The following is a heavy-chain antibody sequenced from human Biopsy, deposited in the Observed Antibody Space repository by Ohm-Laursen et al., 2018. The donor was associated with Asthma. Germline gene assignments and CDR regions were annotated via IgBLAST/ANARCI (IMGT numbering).Heavy chain of an antibody. J-gene: IGHJ4*02. CDR3: AKELFPGWELRRGPDS. Sequence: SLRLSCAASGFTVSTNGMSWVRQPPGKGLEWVAVISFDGSNEDYADSVKGRFTISRDNSKNTLFLEMNSLRPEDTAVYYCAKELFPGWELRRGPDSWGQGTLVTASS. CDR1: GFTVSTNG. CDR2: ISFDGSNE. V-gene: IGHV3-30*18. D-gene: IGHD1-26*01.